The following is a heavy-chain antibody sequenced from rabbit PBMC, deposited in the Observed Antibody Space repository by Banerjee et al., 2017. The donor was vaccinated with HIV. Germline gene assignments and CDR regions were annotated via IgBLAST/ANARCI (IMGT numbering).Heavy chain of an antibody. Sequence: QSLEESGGDLVKPGASLTLTCTASGFDLSSYYYMCWVRQAPGKGLEWIACIYTGDGNTYYASWAKGRFTISKASSTTVTLQMTSLTAADTATYFCASITYGSSSGYYRLWGPGTLVTVS. V-gene: IGHV1S40*01. D-gene: IGHD1-1*01. CDR1: GFDLSSYYY. J-gene: IGHJ4*01. CDR3: ASITYGSSSGYYRL. CDR2: IYTGDGNT.